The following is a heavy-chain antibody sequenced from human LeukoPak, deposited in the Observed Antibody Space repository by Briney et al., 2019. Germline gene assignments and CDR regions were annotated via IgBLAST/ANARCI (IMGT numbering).Heavy chain of an antibody. CDR1: GFTFSSYA. V-gene: IGHV3-30-3*01. D-gene: IGHD2-8*02. Sequence: PGGSLRLSCAASGFTFSSYAVHWVRQAPGKGLEWVAVISYDGSNKYYADSVKGRFTISRDNSKNTLYLQMNSLRAEDTAVYYCAREVVLGHRHYYYGMDVWGQGTTVTVSS. CDR3: AREVVLGHRHYYYGMDV. CDR2: ISYDGSNK. J-gene: IGHJ6*02.